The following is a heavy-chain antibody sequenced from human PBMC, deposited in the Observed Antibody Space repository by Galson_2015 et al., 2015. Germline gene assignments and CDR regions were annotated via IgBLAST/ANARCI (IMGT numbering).Heavy chain of an antibody. V-gene: IGHV3-15*01. CDR1: GFTFSNAW. CDR3: TTAIGEGFDY. Sequence: SLRLSCAASGFTFSNAWMSWVRQAPGKGLEWVGRIKCKTDGGTTDYAAPVKGRFTISRDDSKNTLYLQMNSLKTEDTAVYYCTTAIGEGFDYWGQGTLVTVSS. CDR2: IKCKTDGGTT. J-gene: IGHJ4*02. D-gene: IGHD3-10*01.